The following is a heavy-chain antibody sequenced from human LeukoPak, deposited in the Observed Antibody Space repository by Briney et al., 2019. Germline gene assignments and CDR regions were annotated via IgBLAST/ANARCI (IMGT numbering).Heavy chain of an antibody. CDR1: GFTFSSYT. CDR3: AKDLPAAYFDY. Sequence: GGSLRLSCAASGFTFSSYTMNWVRQPPGKGLEWVSNIGTSSTTIYYADSVKGRFTISRDNSKSTLYLQMSSLRPEDTAVYYCAKDLPAAYFDYWGQGTLVTVSS. CDR2: IGTSSTTI. V-gene: IGHV3-48*01. J-gene: IGHJ4*02. D-gene: IGHD2-2*01.